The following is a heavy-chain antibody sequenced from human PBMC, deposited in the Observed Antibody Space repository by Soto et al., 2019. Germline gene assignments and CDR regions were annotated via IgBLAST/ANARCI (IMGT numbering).Heavy chain of an antibody. D-gene: IGHD6-19*01. CDR3: ARGTTGIAVAGSKGNFDY. CDR1: GGSVSSGRYY. Sequence: SETLSLTCTVSGGSVSSGRYYWSWIRQPPGKGLEWIGYIYYSGSTNYNPSLKSRVTISVDTSKNQFSLKLSSVTAADTAVYYCARGTTGIAVAGSKGNFDYWGQGTLVTVSS. J-gene: IGHJ4*02. CDR2: IYYSGST. V-gene: IGHV4-61*01.